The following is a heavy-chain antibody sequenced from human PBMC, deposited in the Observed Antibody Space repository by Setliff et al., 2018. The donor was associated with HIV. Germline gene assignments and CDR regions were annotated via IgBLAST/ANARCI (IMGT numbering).Heavy chain of an antibody. V-gene: IGHV1-46*01. CDR1: GYTFTSYC. D-gene: IGHD5-12*01. CDR3: ARGALVATIDYFDC. J-gene: IGHJ4*02. CDR2: INPSGGST. Sequence: GASVKVSCKASGYTFTSYCVHWVRQAPGQGLEWMGIINPSGGSTSYAQKFQGRVTMTRDTSTSTVYMELSSLRSEDTAVYYCARGALVATIDYFDCWGQGTLVTSPQ.